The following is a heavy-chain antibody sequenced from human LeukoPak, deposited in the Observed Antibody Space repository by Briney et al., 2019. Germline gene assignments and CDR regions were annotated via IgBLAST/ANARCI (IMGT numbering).Heavy chain of an antibody. J-gene: IGHJ4*02. CDR1: GGSFSGYY. Sequence: SETLSLTCAVYGGSFSGYYWSWIRQPPGKGLERIGEINHSGSTNYNPSLKSRVTISVDTSKNQFSLKLSSVTAADTAVYYCARKRGYSYGYSYWGQGTLVTVSS. D-gene: IGHD5-18*01. V-gene: IGHV4-34*01. CDR3: ARKRGYSYGYSY. CDR2: INHSGST.